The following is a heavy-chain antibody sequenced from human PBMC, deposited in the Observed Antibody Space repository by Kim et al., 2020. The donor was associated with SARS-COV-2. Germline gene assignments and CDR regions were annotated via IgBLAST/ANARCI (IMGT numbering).Heavy chain of an antibody. CDR2: ISWHGDII. J-gene: IGHJ5*02. CDR1: GFNFDDYA. CDR3: ARGLGTFGYLGADP. D-gene: IGHD3-16*01. V-gene: IGHV3-9*01. Sequence: GGSLRLSCATSGFNFDDYAMHWVRQAPGKGLEWVSSISWHGDIIVYADSVKGRFTIYRDNAKNSLYLQMNGLRPEDAALYYCARGLGTFGYLGADPWGQGTLVTLSS.